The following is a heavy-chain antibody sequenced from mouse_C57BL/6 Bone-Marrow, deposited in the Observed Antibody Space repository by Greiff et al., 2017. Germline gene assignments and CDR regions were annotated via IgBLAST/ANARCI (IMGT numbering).Heavy chain of an antibody. J-gene: IGHJ3*01. V-gene: IGHV1-26*01. CDR1: GYTFTDYY. Sequence: EVQLQQSGPELVKPGASVKISCKASGYTFTDYYMNWVKQSHGKSLEWIGDINPNNGGTSYNQKFKSKATLTVDTSSSTAYMQLSSLTSEDSAVYYCARWQTWFAYWGQGTLVTVSA. CDR3: ARWQTWFAY. CDR2: INPNNGGT.